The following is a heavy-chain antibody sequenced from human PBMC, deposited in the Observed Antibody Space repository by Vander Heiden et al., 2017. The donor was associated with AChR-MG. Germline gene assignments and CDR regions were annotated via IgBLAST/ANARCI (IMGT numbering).Heavy chain of an antibody. D-gene: IGHD4-17*01. V-gene: IGHV2-5*02. CDR3: AHRIGLADYGDYVY. Sequence: QITLKESGPTLVKPTQTLTLTCTFSGFSSSTSGVGVGWIRQPPGKALEWLALIYWDDDKRYSPSLKSRLTITKDTSKIQVVLTMTNIDPVDTATYYCAHRIGLADYGDYVYWGQGTLVTVSS. CDR1: GFSSSTSGVG. CDR2: IYWDDDK. J-gene: IGHJ4*02.